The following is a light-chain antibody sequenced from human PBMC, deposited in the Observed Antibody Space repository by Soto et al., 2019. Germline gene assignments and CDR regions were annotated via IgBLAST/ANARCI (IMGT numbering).Light chain of an antibody. J-gene: IGLJ1*01. V-gene: IGLV2-14*01. Sequence: QSVLTHPASVSGSPGQSITLSCTGTSSDVGGYNYVSWYQQHPGKAPKLMIYDVSNRPSGVSNRFSGSKSGNTASLTISGLQAEDEADYYCSSYTSSRTYVFGTGTRVTVL. CDR2: DVS. CDR1: SSDVGGYNY. CDR3: SSYTSSRTYV.